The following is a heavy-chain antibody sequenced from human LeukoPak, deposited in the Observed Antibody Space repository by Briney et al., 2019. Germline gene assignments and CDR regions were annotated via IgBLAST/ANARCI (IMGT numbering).Heavy chain of an antibody. CDR1: GFTVSSNY. CDR2: IYSGGST. Sequence: GGSLRLSCAASGFTVSSNYMSWVRQAPGKGLEWVSVIYSGGSTYYADSVKGRFIISRDNSKNTLYLQMNSLRAEDTAVYYCARDGTGYSSGWYLYMDVWGKGTTVTVSS. CDR3: ARDGTGYSSGWYLYMDV. J-gene: IGHJ6*03. V-gene: IGHV3-53*01. D-gene: IGHD6-19*01.